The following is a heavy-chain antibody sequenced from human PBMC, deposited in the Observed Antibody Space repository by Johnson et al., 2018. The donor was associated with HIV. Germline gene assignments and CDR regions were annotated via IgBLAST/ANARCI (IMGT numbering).Heavy chain of an antibody. CDR3: ATSLTGTRPFDI. J-gene: IGHJ3*02. CDR2: INSDGSST. V-gene: IGHV3-74*02. CDR1: GFTFSDYY. Sequence: VQLVESGGGVVQPGRSLRLSCAASGFTFSDYYMSWIRQAPGKGLVWVSRINSDGSSTSYADSVKGRFTISRDNAKNTLYLQMNSLRAEDTAVYYCATSLTGTRPFDIWGQGTMVTVSS. D-gene: IGHD1-7*01.